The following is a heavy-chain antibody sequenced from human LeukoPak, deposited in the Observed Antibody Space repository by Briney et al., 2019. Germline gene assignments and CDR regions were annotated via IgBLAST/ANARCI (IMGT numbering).Heavy chain of an antibody. J-gene: IGHJ4*02. CDR2: IIPIFGTA. Sequence: SVKVSFKASGGTFSSYAISWVRQAPGQGLEWMGVIIPIFGTANYAQKFQGRGRITTDESTSTAYKELSSLRSEDTAVYYCASTSPRGDSSGYYYVDWGQGTLVTVSS. CDR1: GGTFSSYA. D-gene: IGHD3-22*01. CDR3: ASTSPRGDSSGYYYVD. V-gene: IGHV1-69*05.